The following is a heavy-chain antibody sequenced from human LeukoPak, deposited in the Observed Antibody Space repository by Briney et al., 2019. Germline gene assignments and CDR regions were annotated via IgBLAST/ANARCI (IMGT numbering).Heavy chain of an antibody. CDR3: ATVDILTGYYLAAD. Sequence: GASVKVSCKVSGYTLTELSMHWVRQAPGKGLEWMGGFDPEDGETIYAQKFQGRVTMTEDTSTDTAYMELSSLRSEDTAVYYCATVDILTGYYLAADWGQGTLVTVSS. V-gene: IGHV1-24*01. CDR2: FDPEDGET. D-gene: IGHD3-9*01. J-gene: IGHJ4*02. CDR1: GYTLTELS.